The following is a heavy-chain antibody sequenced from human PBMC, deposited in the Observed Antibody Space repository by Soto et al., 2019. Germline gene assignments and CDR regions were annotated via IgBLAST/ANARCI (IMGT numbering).Heavy chain of an antibody. D-gene: IGHD6-19*01. Sequence: ASVKVSCKTSGGTFSTYAIYWVRQAPGQGLEWMGAIIPLFGTADYAQKFQGRVTITADESTSTAYMELSSLRSEDTAVFYCARPKGSYSSGYYYFDYWGQGTLVTVSS. CDR2: IIPLFGTA. CDR3: ARPKGSYSSGYYYFDY. J-gene: IGHJ4*02. CDR1: GGTFSTYA. V-gene: IGHV1-69*13.